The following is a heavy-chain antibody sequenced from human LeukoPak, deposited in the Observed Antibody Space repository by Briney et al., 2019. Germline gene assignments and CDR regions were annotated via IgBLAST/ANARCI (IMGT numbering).Heavy chain of an antibody. CDR1: GGSISSYY. CDR2: IYYSGST. D-gene: IGHD3-16*01. Sequence: PSETLSLTCTVSGGSISSYYWSWIRQPAGKGLEWIGSIYYSGSTYYNPSLKSRVTISVDTSKNQFSLKLSSVTAADTAVYYCASIMITFGGVKGAFDIWGQGTMVTVSS. V-gene: IGHV4-4*07. CDR3: ASIMITFGGVKGAFDI. J-gene: IGHJ3*02.